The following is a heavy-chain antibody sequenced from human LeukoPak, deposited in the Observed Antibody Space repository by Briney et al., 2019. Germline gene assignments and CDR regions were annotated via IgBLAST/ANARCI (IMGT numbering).Heavy chain of an antibody. Sequence: GGSLRLSCAASGFTFDDYAMHCVRHAPGKGLEWVSHISWDGGSTYYADSVKGRFTISRDNSKNSLYLQMNTLRAEDTALYYCAKDGWSATIYLDYWGQGTLVTVSS. CDR2: ISWDGGST. D-gene: IGHD5-24*01. J-gene: IGHJ4*02. CDR1: GFTFDDYA. V-gene: IGHV3-43D*03. CDR3: AKDGWSATIYLDY.